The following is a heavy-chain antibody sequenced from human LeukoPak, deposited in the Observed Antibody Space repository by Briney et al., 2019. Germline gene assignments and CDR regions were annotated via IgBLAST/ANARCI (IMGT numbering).Heavy chain of an antibody. CDR3: AKDRVSTVTTNYFDY. J-gene: IGHJ4*02. CDR1: GFTFSSYS. CDR2: ISGSGDST. Sequence: GGSLRLSCAASGFTFSSYSMNWVRQAPGKGLEWVSTISGSGDSTYYADSVKGRFTISRDNSKNTLYLQMNSLRAEDTAAYYCAKDRVSTVTTNYFDYWGQGTLVTVSS. V-gene: IGHV3-23*01. D-gene: IGHD4-17*01.